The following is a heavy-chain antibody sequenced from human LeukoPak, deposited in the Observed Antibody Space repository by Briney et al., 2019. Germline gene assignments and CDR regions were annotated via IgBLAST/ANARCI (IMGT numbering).Heavy chain of an antibody. CDR3: ARRGMVRRAMVDN. D-gene: IGHD3-10*01. J-gene: IGHJ4*02. CDR1: GDSIASSPYY. CDR2: VYYSRTT. Sequence: PSETLSLTCTVSGDSIASSPYYWGWNRQPPGMELEWIASVYYSRTTFSNPSLKSRITMSVDTSNNQFSLKLRSVTAADAGLYFCARRGMVRRAMVDNWGQGTLVTVSS. V-gene: IGHV4-39*01.